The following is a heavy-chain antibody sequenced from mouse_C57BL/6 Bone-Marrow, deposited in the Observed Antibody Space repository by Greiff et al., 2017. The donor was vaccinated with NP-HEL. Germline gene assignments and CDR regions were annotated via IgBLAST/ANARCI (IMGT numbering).Heavy chain of an antibody. V-gene: IGHV14-4*01. J-gene: IGHJ1*03. CDR2: IDPENGDT. CDR1: GFNIKDDY. CDR3: TTSRRDWYFDV. D-gene: IGHD2-12*01. Sequence: EVQLQQSGAELVRPGASVKLSCTASGFNIKDDYMHWVKQRPEQGLEWIGWIDPENGDTEYASKFQGKATITADTSSNTAYLQLSSLTSEDTAVYYCTTSRRDWYFDVWGTGTTVTVSS.